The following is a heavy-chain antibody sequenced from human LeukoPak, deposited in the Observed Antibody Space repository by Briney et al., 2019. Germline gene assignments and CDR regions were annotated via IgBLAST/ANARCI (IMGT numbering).Heavy chain of an antibody. CDR3: ARAWDYYDSSGYYYAAFDI. D-gene: IGHD3-22*01. Sequence: PGGSLRLSCAASGFTFSSYSMNWVRQAPGKGLEWVSSISSSSSYIYYADSVKGRFTISRDNAKNSLYLQMNSLRAEDTAVYYCARAWDYYDSSGYYYAAFDIWGQGTMVTVSS. CDR1: GFTFSSYS. J-gene: IGHJ3*02. V-gene: IGHV3-21*01. CDR2: ISSSSSYI.